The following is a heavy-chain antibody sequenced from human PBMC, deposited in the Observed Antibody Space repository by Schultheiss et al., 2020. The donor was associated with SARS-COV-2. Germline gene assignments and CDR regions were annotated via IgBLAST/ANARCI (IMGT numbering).Heavy chain of an antibody. V-gene: IGHV3-23*01. CDR2: ISGSGGST. D-gene: IGHD6-19*01. Sequence: GSLRLSCAASGFTFSDYYMSWIRQAPGKGLEWVSAISGSGGSTYYADSVKGRFTISRDNSKNSLYLQMNSLRAEDTAVYYCAIIPGIAVAGTDWGQGTLVTVSS. CDR3: AIIPGIAVAGTD. CDR1: GFTFSDYY. J-gene: IGHJ4*02.